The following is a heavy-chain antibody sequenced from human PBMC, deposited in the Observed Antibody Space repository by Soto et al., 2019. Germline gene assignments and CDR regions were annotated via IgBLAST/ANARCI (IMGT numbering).Heavy chain of an antibody. CDR3: TRGPRPSSVGTGAF. J-gene: IGHJ4*02. CDR1: GFTFSSYA. D-gene: IGHD3-10*01. Sequence: PGGSLRLSCAASGFTFSSYAMSWVRRAPGKGLEWVSAISGSGGSTYYADSVKGRFTISGDNAKNTLYLEMHVLRADDTAVYYCTRGPRPSSVGTGAFWGQGTPVTVSS. V-gene: IGHV3-23*01. CDR2: ISGSGGST.